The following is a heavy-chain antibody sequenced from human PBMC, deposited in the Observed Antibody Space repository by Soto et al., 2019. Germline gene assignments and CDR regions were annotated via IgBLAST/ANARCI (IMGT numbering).Heavy chain of an antibody. J-gene: IGHJ6*03. V-gene: IGHV4-59*08. CDR3: ARHGTYCSSTSCYSKDYYYYYMDV. CDR2: IYYSGST. CDR1: GASISSYY. Sequence: PSETLSLTCTISGASISSYYWSWIRQPPGKGLEWIGYIYYSGSTNYNPSLKSRVTISVDTSKNQFSLKLSSVTAADTAVYYCARHGTYCSSTSCYSKDYYYYYMDVWGKGTTVTVSS. D-gene: IGHD2-2*01.